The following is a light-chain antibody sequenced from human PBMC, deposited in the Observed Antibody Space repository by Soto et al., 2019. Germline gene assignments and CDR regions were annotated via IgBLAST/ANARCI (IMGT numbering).Light chain of an antibody. J-gene: IGKJ4*01. CDR3: QQGNSFPLT. V-gene: IGKV1-12*01. CDR2: AAS. CDR1: QDISSS. Sequence: DIQMTQSPSSVSASVGDRVTITCRASQDISSSLAWYQRTPGTAPKLLIYAASSLQSGVPSRFSGSGSGTDFTLTISSLQPEDFATYYCQQGNSFPLTFGGGTKVEFK.